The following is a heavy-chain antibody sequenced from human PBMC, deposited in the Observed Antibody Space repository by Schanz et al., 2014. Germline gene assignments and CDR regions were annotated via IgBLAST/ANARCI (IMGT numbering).Heavy chain of an antibody. CDR3: ASSGAGYSSSWDFDY. CDR2: IIPILGIA. J-gene: IGHJ4*02. D-gene: IGHD6-13*01. V-gene: IGHV1-69*02. Sequence: QLQLVQSGAEVKKPGSSVKVSCKLSGGTFSSYTISCVRQAPGQGLEWMGRIIPILGIANYAQKFQGRVTITADKSTFTAYMDVSSLRSEDTAVYYCASSGAGYSSSWDFDYWGQGTLVTVSS. CDR1: GGTFSSYT.